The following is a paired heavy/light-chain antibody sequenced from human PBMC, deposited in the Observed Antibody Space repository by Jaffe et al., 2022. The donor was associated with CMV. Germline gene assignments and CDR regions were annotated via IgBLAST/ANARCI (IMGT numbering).Heavy chain of an antibody. Sequence: QVQLVESGGGVVQPGRSLRLSCAASGFTFSNYDMHWVRQAPGKGLEWVALIWHDGSKKDSADSVKGRFTISRDNSKNTLFLQMNSLRAEDTAIYYCARGGAYYTFDYWGQGTLVTVSS. CDR2: IWHDGSKK. CDR1: GFTFSNYD. CDR3: ARGGAYYTFDY. V-gene: IGHV3-33*01. J-gene: IGHJ4*02. D-gene: IGHD1-26*01.
Light chain of an antibody. CDR1: QSISSSY. Sequence: EIVLTQSPGTLSLSPGERATLSCRASQSISSSYLTWYQQKPGQAPRLLIYGASSRDTGIPDRFSGSGSGTEFTLTISRLEPEDFAVYYCQQYGASLWTFGQGTKVEVK. V-gene: IGKV3-20*01. J-gene: IGKJ1*01. CDR3: QQYGASLWT. CDR2: GAS.